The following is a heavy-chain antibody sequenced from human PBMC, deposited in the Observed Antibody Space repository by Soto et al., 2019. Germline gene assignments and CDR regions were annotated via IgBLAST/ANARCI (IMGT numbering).Heavy chain of an antibody. CDR1: GATYSDYA. V-gene: IGHV1-69*01. D-gene: IGHD3-16*01. CDR2: IIPKFGAS. Sequence: QVQLVQSGAEVKKPGSSVRVSCKASGATYSDYAFAWVRQAPGQGLEWMGGIIPKFGASKYAQKFHGRVTINADESTSTAYLELSSLRYEDTAVYYCERRMTTFLDFWGQGTLVTVSS. J-gene: IGHJ4*02. CDR3: ERRMTTFLDF.